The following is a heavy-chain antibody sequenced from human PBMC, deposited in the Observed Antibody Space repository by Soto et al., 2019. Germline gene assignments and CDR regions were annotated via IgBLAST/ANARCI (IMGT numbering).Heavy chain of an antibody. V-gene: IGHV1-18*04. CDR1: NSVLTTSV. CDR2: ISAYDGGT. J-gene: IGHJ4*01. CDR3: ARGGGPYLRPLQI. Sequence: QALLEQSGPEVKKPGDSVRISCCLYNSVLTTSVITWLRQAPGQGLEWMGWISAYDGGTLSALKFRNTIVMTTDSMTNMAYMQLCDMTFDDTAVYFCARGGGPYLRPLQIWGQGTPVNVSS. D-gene: IGHD3-16*01.